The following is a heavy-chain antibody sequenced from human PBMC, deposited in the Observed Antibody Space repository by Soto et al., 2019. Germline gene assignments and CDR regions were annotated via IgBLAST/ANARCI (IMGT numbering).Heavy chain of an antibody. CDR2: ISGSGVGT. V-gene: IGHV3-23*01. Sequence: GGSLRLSCAASGFTFSGFAMTWVRQAPGKGLEWVSTISGSGVGTYYADSVQGRFTISRDSSKNTLYLQMNSLRAEDTAVYYCAKGDIPNEYWGQGTLVTVSS. D-gene: IGHD5-12*01. CDR3: AKGDIPNEY. J-gene: IGHJ4*02. CDR1: GFTFSGFA.